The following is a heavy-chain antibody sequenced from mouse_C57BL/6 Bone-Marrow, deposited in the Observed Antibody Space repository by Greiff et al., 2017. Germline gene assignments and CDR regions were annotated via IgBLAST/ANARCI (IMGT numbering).Heavy chain of an antibody. CDR2: IYPRSGNT. CDR1: GYTFTSYG. D-gene: IGHD1-1*01. Sequence: QVQLQQSGAELARPGASVKLSCKASGYTFTSYGISWVKQRTGQGLEWIGEIYPRSGNTYYNEKFKGKATLTADKSSSTAYMELRSLTSEDSAVYFCARSCPTTALATGAYWGQGTLVTVSA. CDR3: ARSCPTTALATGAY. V-gene: IGHV1-81*01. J-gene: IGHJ3*01.